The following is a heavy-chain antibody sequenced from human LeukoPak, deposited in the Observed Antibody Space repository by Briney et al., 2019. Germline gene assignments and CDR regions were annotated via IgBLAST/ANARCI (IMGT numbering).Heavy chain of an antibody. V-gene: IGHV1-69*04. CDR2: IIPILGIA. Sequence: SVKVSCKASGGTFISYAISWVRQAPEQGLEWMGRIIPILGIANYAQKFQGRVTITADKSTSTAYMELSSLRSEDTAVYYCARGPTVVNDAFDIWGQGTMVTVSS. CDR1: GGTFISYA. D-gene: IGHD4-23*01. CDR3: ARGPTVVNDAFDI. J-gene: IGHJ3*02.